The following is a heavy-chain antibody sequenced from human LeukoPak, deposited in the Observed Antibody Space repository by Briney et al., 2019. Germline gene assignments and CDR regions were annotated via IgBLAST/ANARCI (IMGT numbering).Heavy chain of an antibody. J-gene: IGHJ4*02. D-gene: IGHD3-3*01. CDR1: GGSFSGYY. CDR3: ARAHYDFWSGYWYFDY. CDR2: IYTSGST. V-gene: IGHV4-59*10. Sequence: SETLSLTCAVYGGSFSGYYWSWIRQPPGKGLEWIGRIYTSGSTNYNPSLKSRVTMSVDTSKNQFSLKLSSVTAADTAVYYCARAHYDFWSGYWYFDYWGQGTLVTVSS.